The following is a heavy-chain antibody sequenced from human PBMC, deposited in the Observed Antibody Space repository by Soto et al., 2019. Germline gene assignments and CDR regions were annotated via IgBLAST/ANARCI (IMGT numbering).Heavy chain of an antibody. Sequence: EVQLVESGGDLVQPGGSLRLSCAASGFTFSDYYMHWVRQGPGKGPVWVSAISGDNTYYAASVKGRFTISRDNYKNTLYLQMSSLRAEDTALYYCAKDKERGGYDSDFDSWGQGTLVTVSS. V-gene: IGHV3-23*04. CDR1: GFTFSDYY. CDR2: ISGDNT. D-gene: IGHD3-3*01. CDR3: AKDKERGGYDSDFDS. J-gene: IGHJ4*02.